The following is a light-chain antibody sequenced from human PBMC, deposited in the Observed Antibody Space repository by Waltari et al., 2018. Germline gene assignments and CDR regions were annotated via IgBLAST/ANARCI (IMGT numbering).Light chain of an antibody. J-gene: IGKJ2*01. CDR3: QHWNT. CDR2: KAS. V-gene: IGKV1-5*03. CDR1: QSIDDW. Sequence: DIQMTQSPSTLSASVGDRVTITCRANQSIDDWLAWYQQKPGKAPKLLIYKASSLESGVPSRFSGSGSGTEFTLTISSLQPDDFATYYCQHWNTFGQGTKLEIK.